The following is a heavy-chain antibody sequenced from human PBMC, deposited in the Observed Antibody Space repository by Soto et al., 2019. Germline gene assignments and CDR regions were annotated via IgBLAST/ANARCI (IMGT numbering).Heavy chain of an antibody. CDR1: GYTFTSYG. CDR2: ISTYNGNT. Sequence: ASVKVSCQASGYTFTSYGISWVRQAPGQGLEWMGWISTYNGNTNYAQNLQARVTMTTDTSTNTAYMELRSLRSDDTAVYYCARNGDYRLELDYWGQGTLVTVSS. J-gene: IGHJ4*02. V-gene: IGHV1-18*01. D-gene: IGHD4-17*01. CDR3: ARNGDYRLELDY.